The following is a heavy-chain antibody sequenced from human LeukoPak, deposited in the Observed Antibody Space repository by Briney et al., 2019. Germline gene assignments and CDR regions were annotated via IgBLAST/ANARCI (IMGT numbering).Heavy chain of an antibody. D-gene: IGHD4-17*01. Sequence: ASVKVSCKASGYTFTGYYMHWVRQAPGQGLEWMGWINPNTGGAKYAQKFQGRLTMTRDTSINTVYMGLSRLRSDDTAVYYCARGPPLGDYGYYYGMDVWGQGTTVTVSS. CDR1: GYTFTGYY. CDR3: ARGPPLGDYGYYYGMDV. CDR2: INPNTGGA. V-gene: IGHV1-2*02. J-gene: IGHJ6*02.